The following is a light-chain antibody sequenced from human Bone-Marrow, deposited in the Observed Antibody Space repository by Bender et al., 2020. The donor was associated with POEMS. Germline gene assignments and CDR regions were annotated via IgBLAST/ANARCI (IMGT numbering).Light chain of an antibody. V-gene: IGLV3-1*01. CDR3: QACSSPTRFV. CDR2: LDN. Sequence: SYELTQPPSVSVSPGQTASVTCSGENLGDENVCWYQQRPGHSPVLVIYLDNQRPSGIPDRFTASKSGTTATLTIRGTQPMDEADYYCQACSSPTRFVFGPGTQVTVL. CDR1: NLGDEN. J-gene: IGLJ1*01.